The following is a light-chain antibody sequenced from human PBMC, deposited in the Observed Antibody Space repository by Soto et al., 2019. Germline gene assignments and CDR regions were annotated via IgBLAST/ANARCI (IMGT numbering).Light chain of an antibody. CDR3: QQRHMWPIT. V-gene: IGKV3-11*01. CDR1: QSFRGL. Sequence: EVVLTQSPVTLSLSPGERATLSCRASQSFRGLLAWYQQKPGQAPRHLIYDVYNRATGIPPRFSGSGSGTDFTLIISSLEPEDSAVYYCQQRHMWPITFVQGTRLEIK. J-gene: IGKJ5*01. CDR2: DVY.